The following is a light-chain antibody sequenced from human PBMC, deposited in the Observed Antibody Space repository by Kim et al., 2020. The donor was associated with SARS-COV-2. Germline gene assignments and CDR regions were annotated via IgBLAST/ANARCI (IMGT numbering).Light chain of an antibody. CDR1: NIGSKS. Sequence: SYELTQPPSVSVAPGKTARITCGGNNIGSKSVHWYQKKPGQAPVLVIYYDNDRPSGTPERFSGSNSENTATLTLSRVEAGDEADYYCQVWDSSSDHRGVFGGGTQLTVL. CDR3: QVWDSSSDHRGV. CDR2: YDN. J-gene: IGLJ3*02. V-gene: IGLV3-21*04.